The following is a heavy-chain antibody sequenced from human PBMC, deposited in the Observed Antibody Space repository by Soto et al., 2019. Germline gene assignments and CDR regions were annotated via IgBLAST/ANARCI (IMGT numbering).Heavy chain of an antibody. CDR1: GGSISSSSYY. Sequence: PSETLSLTCSVSGGSISSSSYYWGWIRQPPGKGLEWIGSIYYSGSTYYNPSLKSRVTISVDTSKNQFFLKLSSVTAADTAVYYCARIIMVRGVSKDYYFDFWGQGTLVTVSS. V-gene: IGHV4-39*01. CDR3: ARIIMVRGVSKDYYFDF. CDR2: IYYSGST. J-gene: IGHJ4*02. D-gene: IGHD3-10*01.